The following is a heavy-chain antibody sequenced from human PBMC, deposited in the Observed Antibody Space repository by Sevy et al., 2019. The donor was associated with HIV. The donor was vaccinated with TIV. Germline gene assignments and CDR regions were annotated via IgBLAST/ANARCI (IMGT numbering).Heavy chain of an antibody. CDR2: TYYTSRWSS. V-gene: IGHV6-1*01. Sequence: SQTLSLTCGISGDSVSSNGVAWNWIRQSPSRGLEWLGRTYYTSRWSSDYAASVKSRITINPDTSKNQFSLQLNSVTPEDTAVYYCARDYIGGSRGGQGFDPWGQGTLVTVFS. CDR3: ARDYIGGSRGGQGFDP. CDR1: GDSVSSNGVA. D-gene: IGHD1-26*01. J-gene: IGHJ5*02.